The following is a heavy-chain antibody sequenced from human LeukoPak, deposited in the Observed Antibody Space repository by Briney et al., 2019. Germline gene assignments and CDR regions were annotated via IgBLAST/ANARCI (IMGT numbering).Heavy chain of an antibody. CDR3: ARDSPFDSS. Sequence: SETLSLTCTVSGGSISTYYWSWIRQPPGKGLEWIGYIYHSGTTNYNPSLKSRVTISVDTYKNQFSLNLSSVTAADTAVYYCARDSPFDSSWGQGTMVTVSS. CDR2: IYHSGTT. J-gene: IGHJ5*02. CDR1: GGSISTYY. V-gene: IGHV4-59*01. D-gene: IGHD3-9*01.